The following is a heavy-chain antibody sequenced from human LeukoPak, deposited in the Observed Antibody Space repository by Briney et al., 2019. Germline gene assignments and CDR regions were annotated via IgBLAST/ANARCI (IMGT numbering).Heavy chain of an antibody. D-gene: IGHD4-17*01. CDR2: TYYRSEWYN. Sequence: SQTLSLTCAISGDSVSSNSAGWNWIRQSPSRGLEWLGRTYYRSEWYNDYAVSVKSRITINADTSRNQFSLQLNSVTPEDTAVYYCARVSPNTVTTLQYFDYWGQGTLVTVSS. CDR3: ARVSPNTVTTLQYFDY. V-gene: IGHV6-1*01. J-gene: IGHJ4*02. CDR1: GDSVSSNSAG.